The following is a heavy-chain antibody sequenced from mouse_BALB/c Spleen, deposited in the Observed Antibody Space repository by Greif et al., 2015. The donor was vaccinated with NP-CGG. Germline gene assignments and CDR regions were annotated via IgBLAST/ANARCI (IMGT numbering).Heavy chain of an antibody. CDR3: TSYDYDEDYAMDY. CDR2: IDPETGGT. D-gene: IGHD2-4*01. J-gene: IGHJ4*01. Sequence: QVQLQQSGAELVRPGASVTLSCKASGYTFTDYEMHWVKQTPVHGLEWIGAIDPETGGTAYNQKFKGKATLTADKSSSTAYMELRSLTSEDSAVYYCTSYDYDEDYAMDYWGQGTSVTVSS. V-gene: IGHV1-15*01. CDR1: GYTFTDYE.